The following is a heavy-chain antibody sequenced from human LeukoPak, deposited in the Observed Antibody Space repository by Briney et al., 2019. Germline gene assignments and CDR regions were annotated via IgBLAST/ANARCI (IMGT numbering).Heavy chain of an antibody. J-gene: IGHJ4*02. Sequence: SETLSLTCAVSGGSISSGGYSWSWIRQPPGKGLEWIGYIYHSGSTYYNPSLKSRVTISVGRSKNQFSLKLSSVTAADTAVHYCARARAATIYDYWGQGTLVTVSS. V-gene: IGHV4-30-2*01. D-gene: IGHD5-12*01. CDR3: ARARAATIYDY. CDR2: IYHSGST. CDR1: GGSISSGGYS.